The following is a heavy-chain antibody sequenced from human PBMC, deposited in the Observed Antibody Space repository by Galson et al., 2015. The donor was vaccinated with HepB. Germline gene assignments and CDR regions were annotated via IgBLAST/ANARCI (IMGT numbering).Heavy chain of an antibody. CDR2: ISASGGST. V-gene: IGHV3-23*01. Sequence: SLRLSCAASGFTFSSYAMSWVRQAPGTGLEWVSSISASGGSTYYADSVKGRFTISRDKSTNTLYLQMNSLRAEDSAVYYCARDRLGAIFGVVSYYFDYWGQGTLITVSS. J-gene: IGHJ4*02. CDR3: ARDRLGAIFGVVSYYFDY. CDR1: GFTFSSYA. D-gene: IGHD3-3*01.